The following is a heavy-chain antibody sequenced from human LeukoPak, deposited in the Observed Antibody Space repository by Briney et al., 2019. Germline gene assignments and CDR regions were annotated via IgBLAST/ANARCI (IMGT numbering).Heavy chain of an antibody. CDR1: GFTFSSYE. CDR3: ARWGYYYDSGGPGPANPGFDY. J-gene: IGHJ4*02. V-gene: IGHV3-48*03. Sequence: GGSLRLSYAASGFTFSSYEMNWVRQAPGKGLEWVSYISSSGSTIYYADSVKGRFIISRDNAKNSLYLQMNSLRAEDTAVYYCARWGYYYDSGGPGPANPGFDYWGQGTLVTVSS. CDR2: ISSSGSTI. D-gene: IGHD3-22*01.